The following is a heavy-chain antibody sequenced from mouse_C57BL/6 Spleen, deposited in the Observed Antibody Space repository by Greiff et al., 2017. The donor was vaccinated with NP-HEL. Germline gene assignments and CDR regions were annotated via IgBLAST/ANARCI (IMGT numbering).Heavy chain of an antibody. CDR1: GYAFSSYW. J-gene: IGHJ4*01. CDR2: IYPGDGDT. CDR3: ARSGYYGSSHYYAMDY. Sequence: QVQLQQSGAELVKPGASVKISCKASGYAFSSYWMNWVKQRPGKGLEWIGQIYPGDGDTNYNGKFKGKATLTADKSSSTAYMQLSSLTSEDSAVYFCARSGYYGSSHYYAMDYWGQGTSVTVSS. D-gene: IGHD1-1*01. V-gene: IGHV1-80*01.